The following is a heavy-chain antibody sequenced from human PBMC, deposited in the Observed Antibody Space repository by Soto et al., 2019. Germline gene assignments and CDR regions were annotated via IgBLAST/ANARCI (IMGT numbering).Heavy chain of an antibody. CDR3: ARMTTVHNSPSDMDV. J-gene: IGHJ6*03. CDR2: ISTQNGNP. CDR1: GYTFTGYG. V-gene: IGHV1-18*04. Sequence: QAQLVQSGGELKKSGASVKVSCKASGYTFTGYGVSWVRQAPGQGLEWIGWISTQNGNPNFAQRFKGRVTLTTDTDTLTAKLEPQRLRSDDTSVHCFARMTTVHNSPSDMDVWGTANTATVSS. D-gene: IGHD4-4*01.